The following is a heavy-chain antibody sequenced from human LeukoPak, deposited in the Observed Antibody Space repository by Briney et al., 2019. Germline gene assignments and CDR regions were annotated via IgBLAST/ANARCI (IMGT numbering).Heavy chain of an antibody. V-gene: IGHV4-59*01. Sequence: SETLSLTCTVSGGSISTYYWSWIRQPPGKGLEWIGYIHYTGSTDYNPSLKSRVTISVDTSKNQSSLNLSSVTAADTAVYYCARGYYFDYWGQGTLVTVSS. CDR1: GGSISTYY. CDR3: ARGYYFDY. CDR2: IHYTGST. J-gene: IGHJ4*02.